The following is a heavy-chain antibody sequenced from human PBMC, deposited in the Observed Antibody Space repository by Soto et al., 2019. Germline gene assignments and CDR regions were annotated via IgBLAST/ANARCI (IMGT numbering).Heavy chain of an antibody. CDR2: ISGSGDSS. J-gene: IGHJ5*02. Sequence: PGGSMRLPCVASRITFSNYVMSWVRQATGKGLECVSTISGSGDSSYYAGSVKGRLTMSRDKSETMLFLQMNSLRADVTAVYYCAKDRGLRYCSSFSCYSKIHRWLDPWGQGTL. D-gene: IGHD2-2*01. CDR3: AKDRGLRYCSSFSCYSKIHRWLDP. V-gene: IGHV3-23*01. CDR1: RITFSNYV.